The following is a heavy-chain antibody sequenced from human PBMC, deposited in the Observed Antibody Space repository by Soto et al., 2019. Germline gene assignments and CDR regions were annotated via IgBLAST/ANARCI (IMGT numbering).Heavy chain of an antibody. J-gene: IGHJ4*02. Sequence: QVQLQQWGAGLLKPSETLSLTCAVYGGSFSGYYWSWIRQPPGKGLEWIGEINHSGSTNYNPSLKRRVTISEDTSKNQFTLKLSSVTAADTAVYYCARVWGDGSSSARNFDYWGQGTLVTVSS. V-gene: IGHV4-34*01. CDR2: INHSGST. CDR1: GGSFSGYY. CDR3: ARVWGDGSSSARNFDY. D-gene: IGHD6-6*01.